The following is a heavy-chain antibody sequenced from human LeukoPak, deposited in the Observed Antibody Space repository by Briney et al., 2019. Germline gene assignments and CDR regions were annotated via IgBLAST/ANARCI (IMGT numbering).Heavy chain of an antibody. V-gene: IGHV3-30*04. CDR2: IWYDGSNK. D-gene: IGHD3-3*01. J-gene: IGHJ4*02. CDR3: AKDRFGSFYYFDY. Sequence: GRSLRLSCAASGFTFSTYAMHWVRQAPGKGLEWVAFIWYDGSNKYYADSVKGRFTISRDNSKNTLYLQMNSLRAEDTAVYYCAKDRFGSFYYFDYWGQGTLVTVSS. CDR1: GFTFSTYA.